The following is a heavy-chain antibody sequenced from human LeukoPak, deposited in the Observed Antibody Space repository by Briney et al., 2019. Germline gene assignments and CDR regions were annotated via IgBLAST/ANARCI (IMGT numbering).Heavy chain of an antibody. CDR3: ARYNIWFGEPPFDY. D-gene: IGHD3-10*01. V-gene: IGHV4-59*01. J-gene: IGHJ4*02. CDR1: GGSISSYY. CDR2: IYYSGST. Sequence: SETLSLTCTVSGGSISSYYWSWIRQPPGKGLEWIGYIYYSGSTNYNPSLKSRVTISVDTSKNQFSLKLSSVTAADTAVYYCARYNIWFGEPPFDYWGQGTLVTVSS.